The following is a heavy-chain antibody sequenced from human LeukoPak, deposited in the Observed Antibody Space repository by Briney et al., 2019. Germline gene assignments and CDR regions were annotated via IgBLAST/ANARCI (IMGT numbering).Heavy chain of an antibody. V-gene: IGHV5-51*03. Sequence: KPGESLKISCEGSGYSFTSYRSGWVRQMPGKGLEWMGIIYPGDSDIRYSPSFQGQVTISADKSINTAYLQWSSLKASDTAMYYCASSSSSSSTFDYWGQGTLVTVSS. CDR3: ASSSSSSSTFDY. D-gene: IGHD6-6*01. CDR1: GYSFTSYR. J-gene: IGHJ4*02. CDR2: IYPGDSDI.